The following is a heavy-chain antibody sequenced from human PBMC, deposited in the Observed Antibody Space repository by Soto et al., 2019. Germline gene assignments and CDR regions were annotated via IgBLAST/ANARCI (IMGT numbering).Heavy chain of an antibody. D-gene: IGHD3-3*01. V-gene: IGHV3-48*02. Sequence: PGGSLRLACVSSVFTFSSYSMNWVRQAPGKGLERVSYISSSSSTIYYADSVKGRFTISRDNAKNSLYLQMNSLRDEDTAVYYCARVSSGITIFGVVTTGGMDVWGQGTPVTGSS. CDR3: ARVSSGITIFGVVTTGGMDV. J-gene: IGHJ6*01. CDR1: VFTFSSYS. CDR2: ISSSSSTI.